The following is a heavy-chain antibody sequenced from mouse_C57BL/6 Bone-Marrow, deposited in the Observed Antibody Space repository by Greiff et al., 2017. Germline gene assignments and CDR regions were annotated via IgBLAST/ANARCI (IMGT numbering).Heavy chain of an antibody. V-gene: IGHV1-59*01. CDR1: GYTFPSYW. CDR3: ARNYDYVDY. CDR2: IDPSDSYT. D-gene: IGHD2-4*01. J-gene: IGHJ2*01. Sequence: QVQLKQPGAELVRPGTSVKLSCKASGYTFPSYWMHWVKQRPGQGLEWIGVIDPSDSYTNYNQKFKGKATLTVDTSSSTAYMQLSSLTSEDSAVYYCARNYDYVDYWGQGTTLTVSS.